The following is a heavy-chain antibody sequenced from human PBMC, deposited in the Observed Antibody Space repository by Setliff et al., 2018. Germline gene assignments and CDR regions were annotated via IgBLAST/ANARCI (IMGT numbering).Heavy chain of an antibody. CDR1: GYTFTDFG. J-gene: IGHJ4*02. D-gene: IGHD3-16*02. CDR2: INPYTGDT. V-gene: IGHV1-2*02. Sequence: GASVKVSCKASGYTFTDFGINWVRQAPGQGLEWMGWINPYTGDTDYAPKFQGRVTVTRDTSVTTAYMDLTRLTSDDTAAYYCARGGSIYDHVWGSYRFVDSWGQGTLVTVSS. CDR3: ARGGSIYDHVWGSYRFVDS.